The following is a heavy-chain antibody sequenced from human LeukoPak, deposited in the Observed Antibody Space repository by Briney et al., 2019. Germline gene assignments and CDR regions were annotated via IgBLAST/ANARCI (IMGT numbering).Heavy chain of an antibody. D-gene: IGHD1-26*01. CDR3: GKIVGANGYFDC. J-gene: IGHJ4*02. Sequence: GGSLRLSCAASGFTLSSYGMSWVRQAPGKGLEWVSGITGSGGSTYYADSVKGRFTISRDNSKNTLYLQMNSLRAEDTAVYYCGKIVGANGYFDCWGQGTLVTVSS. V-gene: IGHV3-23*01. CDR1: GFTLSSYG. CDR2: ITGSGGST.